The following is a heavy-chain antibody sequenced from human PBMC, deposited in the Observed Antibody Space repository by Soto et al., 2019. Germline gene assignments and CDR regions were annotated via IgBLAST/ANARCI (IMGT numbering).Heavy chain of an antibody. CDR2: ISGSGGST. CDR1: GFTFSSYA. J-gene: IGHJ5*02. V-gene: IGHV3-23*01. CDR3: AKEAYYYYCSGYYYADESEYNWFDP. Sequence: GGSMRLSCAASGFTFSSYAMSWVRQAPGKGQERVSAISGSGGSTYYADSVKGRFTISRDNSKNTLYLQMNSLRAEDTAVYYCAKEAYYYYCSGYYYADESEYNWFDPWGQGTLVTVSS. D-gene: IGHD3-22*01.